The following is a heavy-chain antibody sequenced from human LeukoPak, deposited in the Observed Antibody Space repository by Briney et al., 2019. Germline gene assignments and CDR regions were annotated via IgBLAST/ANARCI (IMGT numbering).Heavy chain of an antibody. CDR1: GGPIYSYY. Sequence: SETLSLTCTVSGGPIYSYYWSWIRQTAGKGLEWIGRLYPGVSTDYNPSLKSRVTISVDTSKKQFALKLSAVTAADTAVYYCARMNFYDSTGYSPGHYMDVWGKGTTVTVPS. J-gene: IGHJ6*03. V-gene: IGHV4-4*07. D-gene: IGHD3-22*01. CDR2: LYPGVST. CDR3: ARMNFYDSTGYSPGHYMDV.